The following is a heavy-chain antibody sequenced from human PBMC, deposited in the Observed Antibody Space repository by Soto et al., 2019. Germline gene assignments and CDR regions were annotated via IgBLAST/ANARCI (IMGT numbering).Heavy chain of an antibody. CDR2: VSGYNYNT. J-gene: IGHJ6*02. V-gene: IGHV1-18*01. CDR3: AREWLLSLYLYGMDV. D-gene: IGHD3-3*01. Sequence: ASVKVSCKASGYSFRSYGINWVRQAPGQGLEWIGWVSGYNYNTKYAQKLQGRITVTTDTSTNTAYMELRSLRSDDTAVYYCAREWLLSLYLYGMDVWGQGTTVTVSS. CDR1: GYSFRSYG.